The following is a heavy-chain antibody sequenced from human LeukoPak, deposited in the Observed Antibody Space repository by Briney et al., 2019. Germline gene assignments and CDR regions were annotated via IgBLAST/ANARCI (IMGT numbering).Heavy chain of an antibody. D-gene: IGHD2-21*01. CDR2: IYYSGST. Sequence: PSETLSLTCTVSGASISSYYWSWIRQPPGKGLEWIGYIYYSGSTNYNPSLKSRVTISVDTSKNQFSLKLSSVTAADTAVYYCARPPLLDYWGQGTLVTVSS. CDR3: ARPPLLDY. CDR1: GASISSYY. V-gene: IGHV4-59*08. J-gene: IGHJ4*02.